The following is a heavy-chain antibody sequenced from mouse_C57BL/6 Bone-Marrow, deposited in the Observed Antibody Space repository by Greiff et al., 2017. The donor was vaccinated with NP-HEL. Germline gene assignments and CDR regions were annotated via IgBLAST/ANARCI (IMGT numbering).Heavy chain of an antibody. CDR2: IYPGSGST. Sequence: LVESGAELVKPGASVKMSCKASGYTFTSYWITWVKQRPGQGLEWIGDIYPGSGSTNYNEKFKSKATLTVDTSSSTAYMQLSSLTSEDSAVYYCARSGSYYAMDYWGQGTSVTVSS. J-gene: IGHJ4*01. CDR3: ARSGSYYAMDY. CDR1: GYTFTSYW. V-gene: IGHV1-55*01. D-gene: IGHD4-1*01.